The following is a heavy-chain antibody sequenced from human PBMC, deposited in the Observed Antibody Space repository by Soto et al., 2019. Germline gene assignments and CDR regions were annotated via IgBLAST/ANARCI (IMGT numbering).Heavy chain of an antibody. CDR3: ARYVVAATRGRNYFDY. V-gene: IGHV4-31*03. J-gene: IGHJ4*02. Sequence: SETLSLTCTVSGGSISSGGYYWSWIRQHPGKGLEWIGYIYYSGSTYYNPSLKSRVTISVDTSKNQFSLKLSSVTAADTAVYYCARYVVAATRGRNYFDYWGQGTLVTV. CDR2: IYYSGST. D-gene: IGHD2-15*01. CDR1: GGSISSGGYY.